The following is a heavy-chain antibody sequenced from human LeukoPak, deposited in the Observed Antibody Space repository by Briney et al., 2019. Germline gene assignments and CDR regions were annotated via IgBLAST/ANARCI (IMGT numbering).Heavy chain of an antibody. J-gene: IGHJ4*02. CDR1: GYSFTSYW. D-gene: IGHD6-13*01. V-gene: IGHV5-10-1*01. Sequence: GESLKISCKGSGYSFTSYWISWVRQMPGKGLEWMGRIDPSDAYTNYGPSFQGHVTISSDKSIKTAYLQWSSLMASDTAMYYCARHEGYNSSARVYWGQGTLVTVSS. CDR3: ARHEGYNSSARVY. CDR2: IDPSDAYT.